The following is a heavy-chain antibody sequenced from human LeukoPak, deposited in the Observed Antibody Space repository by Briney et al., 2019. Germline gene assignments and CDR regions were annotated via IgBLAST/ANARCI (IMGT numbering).Heavy chain of an antibody. CDR3: AREVSGDFWSGYYTPGTFDY. CDR1: GFTFSSYW. V-gene: IGHV3-74*01. J-gene: IGHJ4*02. CDR2: INSDGSST. Sequence: GGSLRLSCAASGFTFSSYWMHWVRQAPGKGLVWVSRINSDGSSTSYADSVKGRFTISRDDAKNTLYLQMNSLRAEDTAVYYCAREVSGDFWSGYYTPGTFDYWGQGTLVTASS. D-gene: IGHD3-3*01.